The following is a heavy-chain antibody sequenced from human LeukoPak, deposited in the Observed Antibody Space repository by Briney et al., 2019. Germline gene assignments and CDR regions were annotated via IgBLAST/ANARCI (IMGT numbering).Heavy chain of an antibody. CDR3: ARTVVGATPDY. CDR1: GGSISNSSYY. J-gene: IGHJ4*02. V-gene: IGHV4-39*01. D-gene: IGHD1-26*01. CDR2: IYYSGST. Sequence: PSETLSLTCTVSGGSISNSSYYWGWIRQPPGKGLEWIGSIYYSGSTYYNPSLKSRVTISVDTSKNQFSLKLSSVTAADTAVYYCARTVVGATPDYWGQGTLVTVSS.